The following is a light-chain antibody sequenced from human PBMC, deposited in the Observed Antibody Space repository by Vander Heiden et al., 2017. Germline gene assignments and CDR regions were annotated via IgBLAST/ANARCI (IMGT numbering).Light chain of an antibody. V-gene: IGKV1-39*01. CDR3: QQSDRTLRN. CDR2: AAS. CDR1: PSISSY. J-gene: IGKJ4*01. Sequence: DIQMTQSPSSLSASVGDRVTITCRASPSISSYVKWYQQKPGKAPKRLIDAASSLQSGVPSRCSGSGSGTDFTRTISRLQPEGGATYYCQQSDRTLRNFGGGTKVEIK.